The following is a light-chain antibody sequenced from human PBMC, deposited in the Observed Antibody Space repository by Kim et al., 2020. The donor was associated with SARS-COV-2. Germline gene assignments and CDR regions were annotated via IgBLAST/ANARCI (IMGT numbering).Light chain of an antibody. CDR2: DVS. Sequence: GQSLTTSSTGTRGDVGGYVFASWYQQQPGKAPKLIIYDVSHRPSGVSNRFSGSKSGNRASLTIFGLQAEDEADYYCTSYTSTSTLVFGGGTQLTVL. V-gene: IGLV2-14*03. J-gene: IGLJ2*01. CDR3: TSYTSTSTLV. CDR1: RGDVGGYVF.